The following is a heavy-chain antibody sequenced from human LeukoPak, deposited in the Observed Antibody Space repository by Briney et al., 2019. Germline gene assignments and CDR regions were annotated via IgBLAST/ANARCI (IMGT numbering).Heavy chain of an antibody. Sequence: PVGSLRLSCAASGFTFSSNAMSWGREAPGKGLEWVSGISVNGGSTYYADSLKGGFTISRDNAKNTVYLQMNSRRAEDTAVYYCAKDGDSSNFYFDYWGQGTLDTVSS. CDR2: ISVNGGST. CDR3: AKDGDSSNFYFDY. CDR1: GFTFSSNA. J-gene: IGHJ4*02. V-gene: IGHV3-23*01. D-gene: IGHD4-11*01.